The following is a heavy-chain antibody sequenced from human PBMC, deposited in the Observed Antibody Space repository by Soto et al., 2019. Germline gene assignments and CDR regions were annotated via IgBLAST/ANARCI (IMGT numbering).Heavy chain of an antibody. V-gene: IGHV3-30*18. D-gene: IGHD3-10*01. CDR1: GFTFSSYG. J-gene: IGHJ6*02. Sequence: QVQLVESGGGVVQPGTSLRLSCAASGFTFSSYGMHWVRQAPGKGLEWVAVISYNGGKKYYGDSVKGRFTISRDNSEKMMYLQMYRLRAEDTAVYYCAKDHVGYYNGMDVWGQGTTVTVSS. CDR3: AKDHVGYYNGMDV. CDR2: ISYNGGKK.